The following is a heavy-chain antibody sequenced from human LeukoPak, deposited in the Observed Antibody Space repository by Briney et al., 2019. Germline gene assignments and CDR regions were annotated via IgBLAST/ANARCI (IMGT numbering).Heavy chain of an antibody. J-gene: IGHJ5*02. CDR3: AKDPSAYSNYDWFDP. CDR2: ISGSGGST. Sequence: GGSLRLSCAASGFTFSSYAMSWVRQAPGKGLEWVSAISGSGGSTYYADSVKGRFTISRDHSKNTLYLQMNSLRAEDTAVYYCAKDPSAYSNYDWFDPWGQGTLVTVSS. CDR1: GFTFSSYA. V-gene: IGHV3-23*01. D-gene: IGHD4-4*01.